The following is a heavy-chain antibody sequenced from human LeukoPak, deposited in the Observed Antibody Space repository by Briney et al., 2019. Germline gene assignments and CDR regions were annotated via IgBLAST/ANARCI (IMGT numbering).Heavy chain of an antibody. CDR3: ARGIYYDSSGPGAFDI. CDR1: GGSFSGYY. D-gene: IGHD3-22*01. CDR2: TNHSGST. V-gene: IGHV4-34*01. J-gene: IGHJ3*02. Sequence: KPSETLSLTCSVYGGSFSGYYWSWIPQPPGKGVEWIGETNHSGSTNYNQSLKSRITITADTSNNQYSLKLSSVAAADMAVYYCARGIYYDSSGPGAFDIWGQGTMVTVSS.